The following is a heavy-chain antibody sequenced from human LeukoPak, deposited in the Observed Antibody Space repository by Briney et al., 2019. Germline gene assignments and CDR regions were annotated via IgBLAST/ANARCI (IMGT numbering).Heavy chain of an antibody. V-gene: IGHV1-2*02. Sequence: ASVKVSCKDSGHIFTGYYIHWVRQAPGQGLEWMAWIHAETGVTYYAQKFQGRVTLTRDTSISTDYMELTGLRSDDTAIYYCTRDWLNKAYDPWGQGTLVTVSS. CDR1: GHIFTGYY. CDR3: TRDWLNKAYDP. J-gene: IGHJ4*02. D-gene: IGHD3-16*01. CDR2: IHAETGVT.